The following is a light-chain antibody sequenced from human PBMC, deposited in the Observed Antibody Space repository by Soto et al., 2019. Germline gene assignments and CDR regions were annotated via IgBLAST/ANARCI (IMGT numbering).Light chain of an antibody. V-gene: IGKV3-20*01. CDR1: QSVSSNN. CDR2: GAS. Sequence: EIVLTQSPGTLSLSPGERATLPCRASQSVSSNNLAWYHQKPGQPPRLLIYGASSRATGIPNRFSGSGSGTDFTLTISRLEPEDFAVYYCQQYDNSVTFGQGTRLEIE. J-gene: IGKJ5*01. CDR3: QQYDNSVT.